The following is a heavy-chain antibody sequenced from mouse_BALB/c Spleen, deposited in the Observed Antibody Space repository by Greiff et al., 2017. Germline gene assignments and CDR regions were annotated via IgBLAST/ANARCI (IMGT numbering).Heavy chain of an antibody. V-gene: IGHV7-3*02. J-gene: IGHJ3*01. CDR1: GFTFTDYY. CDR3: ARDLYYGYDGAWFAY. D-gene: IGHD2-2*01. Sequence: EVHLVESGGGLVQPGGSLRLSCATSGFTFTDYYMSWVRQPPGKALEWLGFIRDKANGYTTEYSASVKGRFTISRDNSQSILYLQMNTLRAEDSATYYCARDLYYGYDGAWFAYWGQGTLVTVSA. CDR2: IRDKANGYTT.